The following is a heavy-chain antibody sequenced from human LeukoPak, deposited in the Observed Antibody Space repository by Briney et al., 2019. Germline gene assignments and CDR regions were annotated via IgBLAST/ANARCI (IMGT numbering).Heavy chain of an antibody. CDR1: GFTFNNYW. V-gene: IGHV3-7*01. Sequence: GGSLRLSCAGSGFTFNNYWMSWVRQAPGKGLEWVANIKYDGSEKNYVDSVKGRFTISRDNAKNSLYLQMNSLRAEDTAVYYCARDDSKFYYYMDVWGQGTLVTVSS. J-gene: IGHJ6*03. CDR2: IKYDGSEK. CDR3: ARDDSKFYYYMDV. D-gene: IGHD2-21*02.